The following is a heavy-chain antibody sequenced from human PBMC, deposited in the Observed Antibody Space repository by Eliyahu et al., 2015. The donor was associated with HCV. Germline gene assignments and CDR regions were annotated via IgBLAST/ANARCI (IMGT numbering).Heavy chain of an antibody. CDR2: IHYSGST. Sequence: QVQLQESGPGLVKPSETLSLTCTVSGGSITTYYWSCIRQPPGKGLEWXGYIHYSGSTXXNPSLKXRVTISVNTSKNQFSLNLTSVTAADTAVYYCAXGGGGIAVAGTGGWFDPWGQGTLVTVSS. D-gene: IGHD6-19*01. CDR1: GGSITTYY. V-gene: IGHV4-59*01. J-gene: IGHJ5*02. CDR3: AXGGGGIAVAGTGGWFDP.